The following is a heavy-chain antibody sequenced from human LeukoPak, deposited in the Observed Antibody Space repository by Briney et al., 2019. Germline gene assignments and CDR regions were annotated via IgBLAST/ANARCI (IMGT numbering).Heavy chain of an antibody. J-gene: IGHJ4*02. CDR3: ARDRAGSLLDY. Sequence: SETLSLTCTVSGGSISTYYWSWIRQPPGKGLEWIGYIYYSGSTNYNPSLKSRVTISVDTSKNQFSLKLSSVTAADTAVYYCARDRAGSLLDYWGQGTLVTVSS. D-gene: IGHD5/OR15-5a*01. CDR1: GGSISTYY. V-gene: IGHV4-59*01. CDR2: IYYSGST.